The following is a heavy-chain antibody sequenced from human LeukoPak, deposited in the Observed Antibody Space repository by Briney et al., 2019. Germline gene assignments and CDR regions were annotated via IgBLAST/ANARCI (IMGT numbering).Heavy chain of an antibody. Sequence: GGSLRLSCAASGFTFSSYSMNWVRQAPGKGLEWVSSISSSSSYIYYADSVKGRFTISRDNAKNSLYLQMNSLRAEDTAVYYCARLLYYGSGSYGYYYYYYMDVWGKGTTVTISS. V-gene: IGHV3-21*01. CDR2: ISSSSSYI. CDR3: ARLLYYGSGSYGYYYYYYMDV. D-gene: IGHD3-10*01. CDR1: GFTFSSYS. J-gene: IGHJ6*03.